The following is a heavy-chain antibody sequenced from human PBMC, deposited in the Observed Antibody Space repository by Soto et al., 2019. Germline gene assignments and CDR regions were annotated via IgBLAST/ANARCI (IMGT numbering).Heavy chain of an antibody. D-gene: IGHD6-6*01. J-gene: IGHJ4*02. CDR2: VTGSGAYT. CDR1: GFTFNSYA. V-gene: IGHV3-23*01. Sequence: PGGSLRLSCVASGFTFNSYAMTWVRQAPGQGLEWVATVTGSGAYTFDADSVKGRFTISRDNSKNTLYLQMNSLRPEDTAVYYCAKDFYSSSSLFDYWGQGTLVTVSS. CDR3: AKDFYSSSSLFDY.